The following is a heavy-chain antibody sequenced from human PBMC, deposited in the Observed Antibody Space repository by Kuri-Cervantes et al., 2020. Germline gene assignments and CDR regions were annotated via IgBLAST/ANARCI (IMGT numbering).Heavy chain of an antibody. J-gene: IGHJ4*02. CDR2: ISTSSLTK. D-gene: IGHD2-15*01. CDR1: GGSVSSGSYY. CDR3: GRDEPCSGDTCPIDH. Sequence: GESLKISCTVSGGSVSSGSYYWSWIRQPPGKGLEWISSISTSSLTKYYADSLKGRFTISRDDAKNSLYLEMNSLRVEDTAVYYCGRDEPCSGDTCPIDHWGQGTLVTVSS. V-gene: IGHV3-11*04.